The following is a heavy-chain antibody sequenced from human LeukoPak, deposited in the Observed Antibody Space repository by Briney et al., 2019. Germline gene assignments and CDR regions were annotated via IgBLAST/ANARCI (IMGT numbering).Heavy chain of an antibody. V-gene: IGHV1-2*02. CDR1: GYTFTGYY. CDR2: INPNSGGT. J-gene: IGHJ3*02. CDR3: ARVSLMDGYNPKGAFDI. D-gene: IGHD5-24*01. Sequence: GASVKVSCKASGYTFTGYYMHWVRQAPGQGLEWMGWINPNSGGTNYAQKFQGRVTMTRDTSISTAYMELSRLRSDDTAVYYCARVSLMDGYNPKGAFDIWGQGTMVTVSS.